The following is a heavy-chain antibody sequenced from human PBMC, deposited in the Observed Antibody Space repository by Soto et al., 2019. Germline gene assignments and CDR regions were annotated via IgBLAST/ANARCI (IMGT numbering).Heavy chain of an antibody. CDR3: TTGHFSSSPYYYYGMDV. CDR1: GFTFSNAW. J-gene: IGHJ6*02. Sequence: GGSLRLSCAASGFTFSNAWMSWVRQAPGKGLEWVGRIKSKTDGGTTDYAAPVKGRVTISRDDSKNTLYLQMNRLKTEDTAVYSCTTGHFSSSPYYYYGMDVWGQGTTVTVSS. V-gene: IGHV3-15*01. D-gene: IGHD6-6*01. CDR2: IKSKTDGGTT.